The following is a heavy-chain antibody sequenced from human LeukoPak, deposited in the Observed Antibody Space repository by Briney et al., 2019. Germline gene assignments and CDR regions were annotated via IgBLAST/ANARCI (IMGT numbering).Heavy chain of an antibody. CDR1: GFTFSSYG. CDR2: IWYDGSNK. J-gene: IGHJ4*02. CDR3: ARDPYYYDSSGYGY. V-gene: IGHV3-33*01. D-gene: IGHD3-22*01. Sequence: PGRSLRLSCAASGFTFSSYGMHWVRQAPGKGLEWVAVIWYDGSNKYYADSVKGRFTMSRDNSKNTLYLQMNSLRAEDTAVYYCARDPYYYDSSGYGYWGQGTLVTVSS.